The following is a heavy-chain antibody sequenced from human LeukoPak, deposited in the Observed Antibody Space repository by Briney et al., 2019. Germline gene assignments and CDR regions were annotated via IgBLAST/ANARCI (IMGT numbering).Heavy chain of an antibody. CDR1: GFTFSSYE. CDR2: ISSSGSTM. D-gene: IGHD6-13*01. V-gene: IGHV3-48*03. Sequence: GGSLRLSCAASGFTFSSYEMNWVRQAPGKGLEWISYISSSGSTMYYADSVKGRFTISRDNAKNSLYLQMNSLRAEDTAVYYCASSSWYALDYWGQGTLVTVSS. J-gene: IGHJ4*02. CDR3: ASSSWYALDY.